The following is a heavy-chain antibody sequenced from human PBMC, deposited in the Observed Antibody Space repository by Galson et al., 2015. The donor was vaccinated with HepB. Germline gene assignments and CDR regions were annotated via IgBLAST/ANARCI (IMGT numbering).Heavy chain of an antibody. CDR2: ISAYNGNT. V-gene: IGHV1-18*01. CDR3: ARDFSGEQVWLPENYWYFDL. J-gene: IGHJ2*01. CDR1: GYTFTSYG. D-gene: IGHD5-18*01. Sequence: SVKVSCKASGYTFTSYGISWVRQAPGQGLEWMGWISAYNGNTNYAQKLQGRVTMTTDTSTSTAYMELRSLRSDDTAVYYCARDFSGEQVWLPENYWYFDLWGRGTLVTVSS.